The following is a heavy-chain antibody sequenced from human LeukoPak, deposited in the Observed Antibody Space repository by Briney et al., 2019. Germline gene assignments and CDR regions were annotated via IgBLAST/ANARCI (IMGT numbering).Heavy chain of an antibody. CDR2: ISYDGAYT. Sequence: LSCEVSGFTFSDFGMHWVRQAPGKGLEWLAIISYDGAYTHTSKSLKGRFTISRDNANNTLSLQMTSLRPEDTAVYYCAKEVHDHIWGRSHVNNFDPWGQGTXXXVSX. J-gene: IGHJ5*02. CDR1: GFTFSDFG. CDR3: AKEVHDHIWGRSHVNNFDP. D-gene: IGHD3-16*01. V-gene: IGHV3-30*18.